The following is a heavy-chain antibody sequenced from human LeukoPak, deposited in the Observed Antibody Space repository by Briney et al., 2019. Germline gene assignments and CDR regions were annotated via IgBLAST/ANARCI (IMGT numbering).Heavy chain of an antibody. Sequence: PGGSLRLSCAASGFAFSTFSMNWVRQAPGKGLEWVSSISGRSNYIFYADSVKGRFTISRDNAENSLYLLLNSLRVEDTAVYYCARGSTLGSCTSSSCHNWFDPWGQGTLVTVSS. CDR1: GFAFSTFS. CDR2: ISGRSNYI. D-gene: IGHD2-2*01. CDR3: ARGSTLGSCTSSSCHNWFDP. J-gene: IGHJ5*02. V-gene: IGHV3-21*01.